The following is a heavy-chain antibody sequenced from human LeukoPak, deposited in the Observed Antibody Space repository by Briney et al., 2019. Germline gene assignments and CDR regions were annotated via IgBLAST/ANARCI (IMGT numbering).Heavy chain of an antibody. V-gene: IGHV4-31*03. CDR2: IYYSGST. D-gene: IGHD2-15*01. Sequence: SETLSLTCTVSGGSISSGGYYWNWIRQHPGKGLEWVGYIYYSGSTYYNPSLKSRVTISLETSKNQFSLKLSSVTAADTTVYYCARYGSHTPYYYYGMDVWGQGPRSPSP. J-gene: IGHJ6*02. CDR3: ARYGSHTPYYYYGMDV. CDR1: GGSISSGGYY.